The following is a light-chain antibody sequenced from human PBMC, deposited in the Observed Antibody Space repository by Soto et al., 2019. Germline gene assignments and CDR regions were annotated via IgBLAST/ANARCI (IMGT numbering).Light chain of an antibody. CDR2: GVS. CDR3: QQYSSSPVT. J-gene: IGKJ4*01. CDR1: QRVSNTY. V-gene: IGKV3-20*01. Sequence: EIVLAQSPGTLSLSPGERATLSCRASQRVSNTYLAWSQQKPGQAPRLLIYGVSSRATGIPDRFSGSGSGTDFTLTISRLEPDDFAVYYCQQYSSSPVTFGGGTKVEIK.